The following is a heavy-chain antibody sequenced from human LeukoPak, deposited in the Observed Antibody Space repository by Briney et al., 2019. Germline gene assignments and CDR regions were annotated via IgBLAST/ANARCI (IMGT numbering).Heavy chain of an antibody. CDR1: GFTFSSYS. Sequence: GGSPRLSCAASGFTFSSYSMNWVRQAPGKGLEWVSSISSSSSYIYYADSVKGRFTISRDNAKNSLYLQMNSLRAEDTAVYCCASSARYYYYYMDVWGKGTTVTVSS. CDR2: ISSSSSYI. CDR3: ASSARYYYYYMDV. D-gene: IGHD6-6*01. J-gene: IGHJ6*03. V-gene: IGHV3-21*01.